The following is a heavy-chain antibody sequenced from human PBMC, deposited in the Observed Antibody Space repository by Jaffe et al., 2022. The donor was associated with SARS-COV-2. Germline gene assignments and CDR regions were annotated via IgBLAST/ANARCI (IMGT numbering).Heavy chain of an antibody. CDR3: ARGFSIAAAVRARTWSPPPTYYMDV. CDR1: GGSFSGYY. Sequence: QVQLQQWGAGLLKPSETLSLTCAVYGGSFSGYYWSWIRQPPGKGLEWIGEINHSGSTNYNPSLKSRVTISVDTSKNQFSLKLSSVTAADTAVYYCARGFSIAAAVRARTWSPPPTYYMDVWGKGTTVTVSS. V-gene: IGHV4-34*01. CDR2: INHSGST. D-gene: IGHD6-13*01. J-gene: IGHJ6*03.